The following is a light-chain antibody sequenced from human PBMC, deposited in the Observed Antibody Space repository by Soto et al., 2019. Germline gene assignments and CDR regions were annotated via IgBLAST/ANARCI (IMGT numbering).Light chain of an antibody. Sequence: EIVLTQSPGTLSLSPGERATLSCRASQSVSSSSLAWYQQKPCQAPRLLIYGASSRATGIPDRFSGSGFGTDFTLTISRLEPEDFAVYYCQQYGSSRITFGQGTRLEIK. J-gene: IGKJ5*01. CDR3: QQYGSSRIT. V-gene: IGKV3-20*01. CDR2: GAS. CDR1: QSVSSSS.